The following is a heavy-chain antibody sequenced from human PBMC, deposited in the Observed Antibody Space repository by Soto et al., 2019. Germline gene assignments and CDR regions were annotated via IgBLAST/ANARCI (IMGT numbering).Heavy chain of an antibody. V-gene: IGHV3-30*18. CDR2: ISYDGSNK. Sequence: PGGSLRLSCAASGFTFSSYGMHWVRQAPGKGLEWVAVISYDGSNKYYADSVKGRFTISRDNSKNTLYLQMNSLRAEDTAVYYCAKDVLSYSSSPSYYYYYGMDVWGQGTTVTVS. D-gene: IGHD6-6*01. CDR1: GFTFSSYG. J-gene: IGHJ6*02. CDR3: AKDVLSYSSSPSYYYYYGMDV.